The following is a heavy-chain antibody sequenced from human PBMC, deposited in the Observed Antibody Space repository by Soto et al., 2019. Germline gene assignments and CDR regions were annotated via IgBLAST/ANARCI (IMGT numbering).Heavy chain of an antibody. CDR2: ISGSGRGGST. Sequence: PGGSLRLSCAASGFTFGSYALSWVRQTPGKGLGWISTISGSGRGGSTYYVDSVKGRFTISRDNSKNTLYLQMNSLRAEDTAVYYCAKDNVIPALTTPYYYYAMDVWGQGTTVTVSS. D-gene: IGHD2-2*01. J-gene: IGHJ6*02. V-gene: IGHV3-23*01. CDR1: GFTFGSYA. CDR3: AKDNVIPALTTPYYYYAMDV.